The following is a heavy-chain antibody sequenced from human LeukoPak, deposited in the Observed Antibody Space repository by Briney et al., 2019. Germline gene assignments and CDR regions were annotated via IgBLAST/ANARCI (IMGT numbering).Heavy chain of an antibody. Sequence: GESLKISCKGSGYSFSSYWIAWVRQMPGKGLEWMGVIYPSDSRTTYSPSFQDQVTISADKSISTAYLQWTSLKASDTAMYYCARHLSDITSSPNYWGPGTLVTVSS. CDR2: IYPSDSRT. D-gene: IGHD2-2*01. CDR3: ARHLSDITSSPNY. V-gene: IGHV5-51*01. J-gene: IGHJ4*02. CDR1: GYSFSSYW.